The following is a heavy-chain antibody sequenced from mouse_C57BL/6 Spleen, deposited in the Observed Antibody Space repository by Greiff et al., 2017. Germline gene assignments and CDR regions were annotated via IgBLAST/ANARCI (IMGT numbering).Heavy chain of an antibody. J-gene: IGHJ3*01. CDR1: GYTFTDYY. CDR3: ARGGVRRGQPWFAY. V-gene: IGHV1-76*01. Sequence: QVHVKQSGAELVKPGASVKLSCKASGYTFTDYYINWVQQRPGQGLEWIARIYPGSGNTYSNEKFKGKATLTAEKYSSTAYMQLSSLTSEDAAVYLCARGGVRRGQPWFAYWGQGTLVTVSA. CDR2: IYPGSGNT. D-gene: IGHD2-14*01.